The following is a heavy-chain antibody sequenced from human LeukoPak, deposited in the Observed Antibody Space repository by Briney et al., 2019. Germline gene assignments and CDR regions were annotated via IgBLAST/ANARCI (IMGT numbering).Heavy chain of an antibody. CDR3: ARHLGTSCFDY. CDR1: GGSISSYY. Sequence: SETLSLTCTVSGGSISSYYWSWIRQPPGKGLEWIGYIYYSGSTNYNPSLKSRVTISVDTSKNQFSLKLSSVTAADTAVYYCARHLGTSCFDYWGQGTLVTASS. J-gene: IGHJ4*02. D-gene: IGHD2-2*01. V-gene: IGHV4-59*08. CDR2: IYYSGST.